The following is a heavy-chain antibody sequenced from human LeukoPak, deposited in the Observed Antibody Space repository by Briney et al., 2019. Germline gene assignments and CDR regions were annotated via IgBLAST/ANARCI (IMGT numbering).Heavy chain of an antibody. V-gene: IGHV4-39*01. CDR2: IYYSGST. D-gene: IGHD2-21*02. J-gene: IGHJ4*02. CDR3: ATGGPCGGDCFGGAFDI. Sequence: SETLSLTCTVSGGSISSSSYYWGWIRQPPGKGLEWIGSIYYSGSTYYNPSLKSRVTISVDTSKNQFSLKLSSVTAADTAVYYCATGGPCGGDCFGGAFDIWGQGTLVTVSS. CDR1: GGSISSSSYY.